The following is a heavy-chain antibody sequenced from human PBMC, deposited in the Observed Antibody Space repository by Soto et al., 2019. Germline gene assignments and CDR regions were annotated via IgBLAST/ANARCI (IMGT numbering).Heavy chain of an antibody. CDR2: ISIRGIEI. D-gene: IGHD2-2*01. Sequence: QVQLVESGGGVVQPGRSLRLSCAASGFTFSGYSFHWVRQAPGKGLEWVALISIRGIEISYADSAKGRFTISRDDSRSMVFLQMNNLRVEDTGGYFCARAYCSPTSCYHHGGPQFIDYYGMDVWGQGTTVTVSS. J-gene: IGHJ6*02. V-gene: IGHV3-30*03. CDR1: GFTFSGYS. CDR3: ARAYCSPTSCYHHGGPQFIDYYGMDV.